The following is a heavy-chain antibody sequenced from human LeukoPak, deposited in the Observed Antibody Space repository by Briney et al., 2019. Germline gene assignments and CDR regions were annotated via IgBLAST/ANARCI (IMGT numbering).Heavy chain of an antibody. J-gene: IGHJ3*02. CDR1: GYTFTSYG. V-gene: IGHV1-18*01. CDR3: ARVVGHGYNGGAFDI. D-gene: IGHD5-24*01. CDR2: ISAYNGNT. Sequence: ASVKVSCKASGYTFTSYGISWVRQAPGQGLEWMGWISAYNGNTNYAQKLQGRVTMTTDTSSSTAYMELRSLRSDDTAVYYCARVVGHGYNGGAFDIWGQGTMVTVSS.